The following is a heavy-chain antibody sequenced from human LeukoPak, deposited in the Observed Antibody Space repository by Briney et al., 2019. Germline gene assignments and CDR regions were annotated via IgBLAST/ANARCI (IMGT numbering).Heavy chain of an antibody. V-gene: IGHV4-39*01. CDR2: IYYSGST. D-gene: IGHD3-22*01. CDR3: ASPFNYYERIGQTNILFAFDI. CDR1: GGSISRSTCY. J-gene: IGHJ3*02. Sequence: SETLSLTCTVSGGSISRSTCYWGWIRQPPGKGLELIGSIYYSGSTYYNPSHKSRVTMSVDSSKNQFSLKLSSVTAADTAVYYCASPFNYYERIGQTNILFAFDIWGQGAMVTASS.